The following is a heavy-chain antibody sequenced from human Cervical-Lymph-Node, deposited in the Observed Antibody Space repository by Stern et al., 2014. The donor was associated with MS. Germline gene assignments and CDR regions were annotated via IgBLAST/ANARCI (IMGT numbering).Heavy chain of an antibody. CDR1: GFTFSTYG. D-gene: IGHD6-19*01. V-gene: IGHV3-30*18. CDR2: ISHDRSKK. CDR3: AKDRGSGWSLDY. Sequence: VQLVESGGGVVQPGRSLRLSCAGSGFTFSTYGMHWVRQAPGKGLEWVALISHDRSKKYYVDSVKGRFTISRDNSKNTMYVHMNSLRDEDTAVYYCAKDRGSGWSLDYWGQGTLVIVSS. J-gene: IGHJ4*02.